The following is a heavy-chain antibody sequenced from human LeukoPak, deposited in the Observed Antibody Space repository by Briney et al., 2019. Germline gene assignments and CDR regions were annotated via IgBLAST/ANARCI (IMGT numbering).Heavy chain of an antibody. CDR1: GGSISSSSYY. CDR2: IYHSGST. Sequence: PSETLSLTCTVSGGSISSSSYYGGWIRQPPGKGLEWIGNIYHSGSTYYNPSLKSRVTISVDTSKKQFSLKLSSVTAADTAVYYCARRGGHGGSFDYWGQGTLVTVSS. CDR3: ARRGGHGGSFDY. V-gene: IGHV4-39*01. D-gene: IGHD4-23*01. J-gene: IGHJ4*02.